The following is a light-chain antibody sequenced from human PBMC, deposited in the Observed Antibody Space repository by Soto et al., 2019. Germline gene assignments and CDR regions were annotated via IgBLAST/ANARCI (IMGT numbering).Light chain of an antibody. CDR1: QSISSY. V-gene: IGKV1-39*01. CDR2: AAS. CDR3: QQSYITPPWT. J-gene: IGKJ1*01. Sequence: DVQMTQSPSSLSASVGDGVTITCRASQSISSYLNWYQQKPGKAPKLLIYAASSLQSGVPSRFSGSGSGTDFTLTISCLQPEDFATYYCQQSYITPPWTFGQGTKVEIK.